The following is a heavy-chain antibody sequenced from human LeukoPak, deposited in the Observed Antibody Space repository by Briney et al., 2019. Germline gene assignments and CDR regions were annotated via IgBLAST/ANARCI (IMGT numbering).Heavy chain of an antibody. V-gene: IGHV3-43*02. J-gene: IGHJ1*01. Sequence: PGGSLRLSCAASVFTFYDYAMHWVRQAPGKGVEWVSLIKGDGDSRDYADAVQVQDTISRDNSKISLYLQMNSLRTEDTALYYCAKDILSVVQHWGQGTLVTVSS. CDR1: VFTFYDYA. CDR2: IKGDGDSR. D-gene: IGHD3-16*01. CDR3: AKDILSVVQH.